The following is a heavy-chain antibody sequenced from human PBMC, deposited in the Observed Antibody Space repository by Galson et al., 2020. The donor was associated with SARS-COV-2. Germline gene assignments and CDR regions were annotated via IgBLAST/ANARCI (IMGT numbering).Heavy chain of an antibody. CDR3: ARDEMYYDFWSGYYKGYYGMDV. D-gene: IGHD3-3*01. CDR1: GFTVSSNY. CDR2: IYSGGST. Sequence: GGSLRLSCAASGFTVSSNYMSWVRQAPGKGLEWVSVIYSGGSTYYADSVKGRFTISRDNSKNTLYLQMNSLRAEDTAVYYCARDEMYYDFWSGYYKGYYGMDVWGQGTTVTVSS. J-gene: IGHJ6*02. V-gene: IGHV3-53*01.